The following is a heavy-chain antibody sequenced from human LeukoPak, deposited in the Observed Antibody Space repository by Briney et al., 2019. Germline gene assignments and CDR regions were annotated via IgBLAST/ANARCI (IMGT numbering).Heavy chain of an antibody. CDR2: IYTSGST. J-gene: IGHJ4*02. Sequence: SETLSLTCTVSGGSISSYYWSWIRQPAGKGLEWIGRIYTSGSTNYNPSLKSRVTMSVDTSKNQFSLKLSSVTAADTAVYYCARVSPHIVVVVAATRGDYFDYWGQGTLVTVYS. CDR3: ARVSPHIVVVVAATRGDYFDY. V-gene: IGHV4-4*07. D-gene: IGHD2-15*01. CDR1: GGSISSYY.